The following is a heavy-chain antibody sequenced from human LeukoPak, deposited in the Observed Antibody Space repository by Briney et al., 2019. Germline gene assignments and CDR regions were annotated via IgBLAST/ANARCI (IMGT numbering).Heavy chain of an antibody. CDR1: GYIFTSYW. Sequence: GEALKISCMAAGYIFTSYWIGWVRQLPGKGREWLGIIYPADSDTRYSPSFQGQVTISADKSINTAYLQWSSLKASDTAMYYCARLYYGSGSTIDYWGQGTLVTVSS. J-gene: IGHJ4*02. CDR3: ARLYYGSGSTIDY. CDR2: IYPADSDT. D-gene: IGHD3-10*01. V-gene: IGHV5-51*01.